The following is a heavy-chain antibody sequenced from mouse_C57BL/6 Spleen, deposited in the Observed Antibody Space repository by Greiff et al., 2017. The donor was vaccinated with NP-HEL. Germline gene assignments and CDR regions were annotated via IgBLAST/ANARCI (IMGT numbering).Heavy chain of an antibody. CDR3: ARLGANWSFAY. V-gene: IGHV5-15*01. CDR1: GFTFSDYG. D-gene: IGHD4-1*01. J-gene: IGHJ3*01. CDR2: ISNLAYSI. Sequence: EVQRVESGGGLVQPGGSLKLSCAASGFTFSDYGMAWVRQAPRKGPEWVAFISNLAYSIYYADTVTGRFTISRENAKNTLYLEMSSLRSEDTAMYYCARLGANWSFAYWGQGTLVTVSA.